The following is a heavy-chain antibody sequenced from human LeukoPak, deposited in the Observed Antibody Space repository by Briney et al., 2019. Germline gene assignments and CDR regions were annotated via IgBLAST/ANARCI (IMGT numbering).Heavy chain of an antibody. CDR3: AKGQLRYFDWLPNPNWFDP. CDR2: ISGSGGST. D-gene: IGHD3-9*01. Sequence: QAGGSLRLSCAASGFTFSSYAMSWVRQAPGKGLEWVSAISGSGGSTYYADSVKGRFTISRDNSKNTLYLQMNSLRAEDTAVYYCAKGQLRYFDWLPNPNWFDPWGQGTLDTVSS. J-gene: IGHJ5*02. V-gene: IGHV3-23*01. CDR1: GFTFSSYA.